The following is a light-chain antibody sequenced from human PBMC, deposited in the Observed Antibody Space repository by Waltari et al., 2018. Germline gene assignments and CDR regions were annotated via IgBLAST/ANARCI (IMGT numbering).Light chain of an antibody. CDR3: QSADSSCTYRVV. J-gene: IGLJ2*01. V-gene: IGLV3-25*03. Sequence: SYELTQPPSVSVSPGQTARITCSGDALPKQYAYWYQQKPGQAPVLVIDKAGERPSGVPERFSGASSGTTVTLTIRGGQAEDEADYYCQSADSSCTYRVVFGGGTKLTVL. CDR2: KAG. CDR1: ALPKQY.